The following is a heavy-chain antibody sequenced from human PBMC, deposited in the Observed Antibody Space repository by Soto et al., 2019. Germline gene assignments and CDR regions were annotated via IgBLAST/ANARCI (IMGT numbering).Heavy chain of an antibody. J-gene: IGHJ4*02. Sequence: PVGSLRLSCAASGFTFSSDGMHWFRQAPGKGLEWVAVISYDGSNKYYADSVKGRFTISRDNSKNTLYLQMNSLRAEDTAVYYCAKEIVGWEPPPGDYWGQGTLVTVSS. V-gene: IGHV3-30*18. CDR2: ISYDGSNK. CDR3: AKEIVGWEPPPGDY. CDR1: GFTFSSDG. D-gene: IGHD1-26*01.